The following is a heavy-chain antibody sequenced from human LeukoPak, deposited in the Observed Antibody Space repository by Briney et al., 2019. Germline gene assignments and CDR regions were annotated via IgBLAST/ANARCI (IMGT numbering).Heavy chain of an antibody. V-gene: IGHV4-59*01. CDR1: GGSISSYY. Sequence: SETLSLTCTVSGGSISSYYWSWIRQPPGKGLEWIGYIYYSGSTNYNPSLKSRVTISVDTSKNQFSVKLSSVTAADTAVYYCARDMGDSSSWYVFDYWGQGTLVTVSS. D-gene: IGHD6-13*01. CDR2: IYYSGST. CDR3: ARDMGDSSSWYVFDY. J-gene: IGHJ4*02.